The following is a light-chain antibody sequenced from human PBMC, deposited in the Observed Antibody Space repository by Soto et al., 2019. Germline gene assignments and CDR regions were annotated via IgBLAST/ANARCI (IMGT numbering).Light chain of an antibody. CDR3: QQYNKWPQT. V-gene: IGKV3-15*01. Sequence: EIVLTQSPGTLSLSPGERATLSCRASQSVRSTYLAWYQQKPGQAPRLLMYGASTRATGIPARFSGSGSGTEFTLTISSLEPEDFAVYYCQQYNKWPQTFGQGTKVDIK. CDR1: QSVRSTY. J-gene: IGKJ1*01. CDR2: GAS.